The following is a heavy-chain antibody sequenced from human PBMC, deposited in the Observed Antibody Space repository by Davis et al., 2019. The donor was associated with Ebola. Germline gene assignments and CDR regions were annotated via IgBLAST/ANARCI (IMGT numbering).Heavy chain of an antibody. V-gene: IGHV3-48*02. J-gene: IGHJ4*02. CDR2: ISSNSSTM. CDR3: ARKFGY. Sequence: GESLKISCTASGYTYSNDWGSWVRQAPGKGLEGVSYISSNSSTMYYADSVKDRLTISRDNAKNSLYLQMNSLRDKDTAVYYCARKFGYWGQGTLVTVSS. D-gene: IGHD3-10*01. CDR1: GYTYSNDW.